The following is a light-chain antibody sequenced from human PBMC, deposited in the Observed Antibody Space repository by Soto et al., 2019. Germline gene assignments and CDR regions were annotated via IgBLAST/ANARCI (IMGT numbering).Light chain of an antibody. Sequence: DIQMTQSPSTLSASVGDRVTITCRASQSISSWLAWYQQKPGKAPKLLIYKASSLESGVPSRFSGSGSGTEFTLTISSLQSEDFAVYYCQQYNNWLTFGQGTRLEI. CDR2: KAS. J-gene: IGKJ5*01. V-gene: IGKV1-5*03. CDR1: QSISSW. CDR3: QQYNNWLT.